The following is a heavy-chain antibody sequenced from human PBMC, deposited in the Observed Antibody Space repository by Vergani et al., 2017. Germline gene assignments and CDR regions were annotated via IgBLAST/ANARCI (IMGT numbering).Heavy chain of an antibody. J-gene: IGHJ4*02. CDR3: ARAAAAALDY. CDR1: GGSISSGSYY. D-gene: IGHD6-13*01. CDR2: ISTSGST. V-gene: IGHV4-61*02. Sequence: QVQLQESGPGLVKPSQTLSLTCTVSGGSISSGSYYWSWIRPPAGKGLEWIGRISTSGSTNYNPSLKSRVTISLDTSKNQFYLKLNSLTAADTAVYYCARAAAAALDYWGQGTLVTVSS.